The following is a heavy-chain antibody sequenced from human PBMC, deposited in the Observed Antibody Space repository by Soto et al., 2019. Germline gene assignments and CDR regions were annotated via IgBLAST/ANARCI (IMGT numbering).Heavy chain of an antibody. J-gene: IGHJ4*02. D-gene: IGHD2-15*01. CDR2: IYWDDDK. V-gene: IGHV2-5*02. CDR3: AHRPSYCSGGSCYSGFDY. CDR1: GFSLSTSGVG. Sequence: QITLKESGPTLVKPTQTLTLTCTFSGFSLSTSGVGVGWIRQPPGKALEWLALIYWDDDKRYSPSLKSRLTXXKXXSNNQVVLTMTNMDPVDTATYYCAHRPSYCSGGSCYSGFDYWGQGTLVTVSS.